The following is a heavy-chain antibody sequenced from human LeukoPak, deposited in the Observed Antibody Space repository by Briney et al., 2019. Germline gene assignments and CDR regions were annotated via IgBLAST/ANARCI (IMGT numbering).Heavy chain of an antibody. CDR3: ARSDPDSYAFDI. CDR1: GGSISSSNW. J-gene: IGHJ3*02. Sequence: SETLSLTCAVSGGSISSSNWWSWVRQPPGKGLEWMGEIYHSGSTNYNPSLKSRVTISVDKSKNQFSLKLSSVTAADTAVYYCARSDPDSYAFDIWGQGTMVTVSS. CDR2: IYHSGST. V-gene: IGHV4-4*02.